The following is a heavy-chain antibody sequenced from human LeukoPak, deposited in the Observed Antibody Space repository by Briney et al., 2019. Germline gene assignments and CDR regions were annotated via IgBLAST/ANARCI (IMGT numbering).Heavy chain of an antibody. CDR3: ARDVYSYGYHLYFDY. Sequence: GGSLRLSCAASGFTFSSYSMNWVRQAPGKGLEWVSSISSSSSYIYYADSVRGRFTISRDNAKNSLYLQMNSLRAEDTAVYYCARDVYSYGYHLYFDYGAREPWSPSPQ. CDR1: GFTFSSYS. CDR2: ISSSSSYI. D-gene: IGHD5-18*01. V-gene: IGHV3-21*01. J-gene: IGHJ4*02.